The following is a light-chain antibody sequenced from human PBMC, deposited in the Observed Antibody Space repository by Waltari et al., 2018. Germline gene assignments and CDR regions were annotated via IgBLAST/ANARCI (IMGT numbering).Light chain of an antibody. CDR1: SSAVGNYNY. Sequence: QSALPQPRSVSGSPGQSVTISCTGTSSAVGNYNYVSWYQQHPDKAPKLLIYDVSKRPSGVPDRFSGSKSGNAASLTISGLQAEDEADYHCCSLAGSYTWVFGGGTKLTVL. J-gene: IGLJ3*02. V-gene: IGLV2-11*01. CDR2: DVS. CDR3: CSLAGSYTWV.